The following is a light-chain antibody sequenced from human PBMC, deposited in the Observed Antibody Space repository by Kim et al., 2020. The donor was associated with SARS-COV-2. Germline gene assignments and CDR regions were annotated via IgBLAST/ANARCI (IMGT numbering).Light chain of an antibody. Sequence: LGQTVRITCQGDSLRSYYASWYQQKPGQAPVLVIYGKNNRPSGIPDRFSGSSSGNTASLTITGAQEEDEADYYCNSRDSSGNHFVVFGGGTKLTVL. V-gene: IGLV3-19*01. J-gene: IGLJ2*01. CDR3: NSRDSSGNHFVV. CDR2: GKN. CDR1: SLRSYY.